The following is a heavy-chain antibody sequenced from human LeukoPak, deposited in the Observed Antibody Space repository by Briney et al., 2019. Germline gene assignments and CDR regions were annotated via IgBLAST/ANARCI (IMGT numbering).Heavy chain of an antibody. Sequence: SETLSLTCTVSGGSISSSSYYWGWIRQPPGKGLEWIGSIYYSGSTYYNPSLKSRVTISVDTSKNQFSLKLSSVTAADTAVYYCARHDSSVWDNWFDPWGPGTLVTVSS. CDR1: GGSISSSSYY. CDR3: ARHDSSVWDNWFDP. CDR2: IYYSGST. V-gene: IGHV4-39*01. J-gene: IGHJ5*02. D-gene: IGHD6-19*01.